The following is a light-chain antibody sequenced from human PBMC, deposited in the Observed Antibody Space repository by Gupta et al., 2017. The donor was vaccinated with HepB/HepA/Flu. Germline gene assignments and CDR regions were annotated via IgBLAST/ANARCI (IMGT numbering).Light chain of an antibody. CDR1: TSDIGSNT. CDR2: SNN. V-gene: IGLV1-44*01. Sequence: QSVLTQPPSASGTPGQRVTISCSEGTSDIGSNTVNWYQQLPGSAPKLLIYSNNQRPSGVPDRVSGSKSGTSASLSISGLQSEDEADYYCAAWDDSLNGWVFGGGTKLTVL. J-gene: IGLJ3*02. CDR3: AAWDDSLNGWV.